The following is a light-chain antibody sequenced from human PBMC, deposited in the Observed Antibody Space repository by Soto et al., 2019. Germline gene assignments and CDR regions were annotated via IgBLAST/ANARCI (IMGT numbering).Light chain of an antibody. V-gene: IGKV3-20*01. CDR2: GAS. CDR3: QQDGSSPET. J-gene: IGKJ2*01. Sequence: EIVLTQSPGTLSLSPGERATLSCRASQSVSSSYLAWYQQKPDQAPRLLIYGASSRATGIPDRFSGSGSGTDVTITISRLEPEDCAVYYCQQDGSSPETFGQGTKLEIK. CDR1: QSVSSSY.